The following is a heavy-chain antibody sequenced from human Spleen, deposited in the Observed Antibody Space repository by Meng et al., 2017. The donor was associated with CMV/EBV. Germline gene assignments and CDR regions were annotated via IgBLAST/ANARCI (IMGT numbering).Heavy chain of an antibody. CDR1: GGSISSNTHW. CDR3: ASRYNYYDSSGYYYRWDFDI. CDR2: SYHSVSA. V-gene: IGHV4-4*02. Sequence: GSLRLSCAVSGGSISSNTHWWSWVRQPPGKGLECVGESYHSVSANYNPALQSRVTILVDKSKNQFSLKLSSVTAADTAVYYCASRYNYYDSSGYYYRWDFDIWGQGTMVTVSS. D-gene: IGHD3-22*01. J-gene: IGHJ3*02.